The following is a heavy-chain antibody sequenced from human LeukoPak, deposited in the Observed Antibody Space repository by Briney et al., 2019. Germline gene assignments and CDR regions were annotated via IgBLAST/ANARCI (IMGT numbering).Heavy chain of an antibody. D-gene: IGHD4/OR15-4a*01. CDR3: ARLSGRDYYFDY. V-gene: IGHV4-61*02. CDR2: MFTTGTV. Sequence: SETLSLTCTVSGGSVSSGTYYWSWIRQPAGKGLEWIGRMFTTGTVNYNPSLKSRVTISLDTSKNQFSLKLSFVTAADTAVYYCARLSGRDYYFDYWGQGTLVTVSS. J-gene: IGHJ4*02. CDR1: GGSVSSGTYY.